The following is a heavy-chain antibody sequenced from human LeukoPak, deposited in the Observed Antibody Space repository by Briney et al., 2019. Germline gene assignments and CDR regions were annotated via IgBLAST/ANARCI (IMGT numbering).Heavy chain of an antibody. CDR3: ARDVPRGTGYMDV. J-gene: IGHJ6*03. D-gene: IGHD3-10*01. CDR2: IYYSGST. V-gene: IGHV4-59*01. Sequence: PSETLSLTCTVSGGSIKNYYWTWLRQPPGKRLEWIGYIYYSGSTSSNPSLKSRVTISVDTSKNQFSLRLKYVTAADTAVYYCARDVPRGTGYMDVWGKGTTVTVSS. CDR1: GGSIKNYY.